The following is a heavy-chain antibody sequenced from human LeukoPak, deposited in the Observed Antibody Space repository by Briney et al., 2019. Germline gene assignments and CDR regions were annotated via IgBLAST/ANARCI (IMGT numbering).Heavy chain of an antibody. D-gene: IGHD6-6*01. CDR1: GFTFSSYW. Sequence: PGGSLRLSCAASGFTFSSYWMSWVRQAPGKGLEWVANIKQDGSEKYYVDSMKGRFTISRDNAKNSLYLQMNSLRAEDTAVYYCARDPPEYSIPMGFDPWGQGTLVTVSS. J-gene: IGHJ5*02. CDR3: ARDPPEYSIPMGFDP. V-gene: IGHV3-7*01. CDR2: IKQDGSEK.